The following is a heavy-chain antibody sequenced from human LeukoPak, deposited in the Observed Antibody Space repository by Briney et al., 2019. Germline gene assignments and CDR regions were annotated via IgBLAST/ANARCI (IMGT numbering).Heavy chain of an antibody. CDR1: GFTFSSYG. V-gene: IGHV3-23*01. CDR2: ISGSGGST. CDR3: AKCLGSGSSLDLYYSYYSMAV. D-gene: IGHD3-10*01. J-gene: IGHJ6*03. Sequence: GGSLRLSCAASGFTFSSYGMSWVRQAPGKGLEWVSAISGSGGSTYYADSVKGRFTISRDNAKNTLYLQMNSLRAEDTAVYYCAKCLGSGSSLDLYYSYYSMAVWGKGTTVTISS.